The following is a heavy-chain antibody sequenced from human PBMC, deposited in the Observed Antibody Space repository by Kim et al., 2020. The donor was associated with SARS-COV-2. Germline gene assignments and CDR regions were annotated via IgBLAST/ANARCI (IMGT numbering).Heavy chain of an antibody. Sequence: GGSLRLSCAASGFTFSSYGMHWVRQAPGKGLEWVAVIWYDGSNKYYADSVKGRFTISRDNSKNTLYLQMNSLRAEDMAVYYCAREGSIAAVDSYPGMDVWGQGTTVTVSS. V-gene: IGHV3-33*01. D-gene: IGHD6-13*01. CDR3: AREGSIAAVDSYPGMDV. J-gene: IGHJ6*02. CDR1: GFTFSSYG. CDR2: IWYDGSNK.